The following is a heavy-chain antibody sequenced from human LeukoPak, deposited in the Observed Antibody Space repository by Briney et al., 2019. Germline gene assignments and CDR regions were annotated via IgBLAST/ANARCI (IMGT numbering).Heavy chain of an antibody. V-gene: IGHV4-59*12. CDR3: ARARVGATTGSFDF. CDR1: GGSISSYY. D-gene: IGHD1-26*01. Sequence: PSETLSLTCTVSGGSISSYYWSWIRQPPGKGLEWIGYIYYSGSTNYNPSLKSRVTISVDTSKNQFPLKVSSVTAADTAVYYCARARVGATTGSFDFWGQGALVTVSS. J-gene: IGHJ4*02. CDR2: IYYSGST.